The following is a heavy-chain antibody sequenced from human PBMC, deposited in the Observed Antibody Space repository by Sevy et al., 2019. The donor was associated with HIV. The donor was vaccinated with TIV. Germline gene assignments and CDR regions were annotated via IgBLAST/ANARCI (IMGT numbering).Heavy chain of an antibody. D-gene: IGHD1-26*01. CDR1: GFTFSSYG. CDR3: ARDLVGAKYYFDY. Sequence: GGSLRLSCAASGFTFSSYGMHWVRQAPGKGLEWVAVISYDGSNKYYADSVKGRFTISRDNSKNTLYLQMNSLRAEDTAVYYCARDLVGAKYYFDYWGQGTLVTVSS. V-gene: IGHV3-30*03. CDR2: ISYDGSNK. J-gene: IGHJ4*02.